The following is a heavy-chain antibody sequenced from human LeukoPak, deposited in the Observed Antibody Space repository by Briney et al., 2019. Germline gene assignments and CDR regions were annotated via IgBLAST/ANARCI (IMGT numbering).Heavy chain of an antibody. CDR1: GYTFTSYG. J-gene: IGHJ5*02. V-gene: IGHV1-18*01. Sequence: ASVKVSCKASGYTFTSYGISWVRQAPGQGLEWMGWISAYNGNTNYAQKLQGRVTMTTDTSTSTAYMELRSLRSDDTAVYYCARDPGREWELLTWFDPWGQGTLVTVSS. CDR3: ARDPGREWELLTWFDP. D-gene: IGHD1-26*01. CDR2: ISAYNGNT.